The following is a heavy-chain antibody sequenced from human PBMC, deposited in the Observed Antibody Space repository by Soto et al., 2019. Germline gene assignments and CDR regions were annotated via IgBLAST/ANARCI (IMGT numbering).Heavy chain of an antibody. Sequence: VKVSCKASGGTFSSYAISWVRQAPGQGLEWMGGIIPIFGTANYAQKFQGRVTITADKSTSTAYMELSSLRSEDTAVYYCASPLWNYYDSSGYHLLGYWGQGTLVTVSS. CDR1: GGTFSSYA. CDR3: ASPLWNYYDSSGYHLLGY. CDR2: IIPIFGTA. J-gene: IGHJ4*02. V-gene: IGHV1-69*06. D-gene: IGHD3-22*01.